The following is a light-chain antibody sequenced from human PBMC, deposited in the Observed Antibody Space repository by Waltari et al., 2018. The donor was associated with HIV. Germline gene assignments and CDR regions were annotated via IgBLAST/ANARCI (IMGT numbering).Light chain of an antibody. J-gene: IGKJ4*01. CDR3: QQYVMSPLT. CDR2: DAS. Sequence: VLTQSPGTIYASPGESAPLACRASQSLSGTSLACYKQRPGQAPRLLLSDASIRAADIPDRFSGSGSATDFTLTISGLEPEDFATYYCQQYVMSPLTFGGGTRVQV. V-gene: IGKV3-20*01. CDR1: QSLSGTS.